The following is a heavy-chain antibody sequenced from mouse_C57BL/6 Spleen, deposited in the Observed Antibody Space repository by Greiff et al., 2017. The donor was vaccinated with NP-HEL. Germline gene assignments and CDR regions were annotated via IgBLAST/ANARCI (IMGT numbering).Heavy chain of an antibody. V-gene: IGHV10-1*01. D-gene: IGHD3-2*02. CDR1: GFSFNTYA. CDR2: IRSKSNNYAT. Sequence: EVKLVESGGGLVQPKGSLKLSCAASGFSFNTYAMNWVRQAPGKGLEWVARIRSKSNNYATYYADSVKDRFTISRDDSESMLYLQMNNLKTEDTAMYYCVRESGGRYYFDYWGQGTTLTVSS. J-gene: IGHJ2*01. CDR3: VRESGGRYYFDY.